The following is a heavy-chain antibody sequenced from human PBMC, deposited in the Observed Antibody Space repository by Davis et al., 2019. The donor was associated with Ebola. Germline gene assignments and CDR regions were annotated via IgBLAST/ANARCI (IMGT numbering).Heavy chain of an antibody. CDR1: GGSISSSSYY. CDR3: ARRCSSTSCYIYYYYGMDV. J-gene: IGHJ6*02. V-gene: IGHV4-39*01. Sequence: MPSETLSLTCTVSGGSISSSSYYWSWIRQPPGKGLEWIGYIYYSGSTYYNPSLKSRVTISVDTSKNQFSLKLSSVTAADTAVYYCARRCSSTSCYIYYYYGMDVWGQGTTVTVSS. D-gene: IGHD2-2*02. CDR2: IYYSGST.